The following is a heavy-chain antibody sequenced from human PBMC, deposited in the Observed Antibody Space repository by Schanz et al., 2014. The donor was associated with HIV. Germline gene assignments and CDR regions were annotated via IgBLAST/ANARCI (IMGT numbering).Heavy chain of an antibody. J-gene: IGHJ6*02. CDR2: ISYDGTNK. CDR3: AKDRNQYDSRYIGKGNYYYYYGMDV. Sequence: QVHLVESGGGVVRPGRSLRLSCAASGFTFDSYGMHWVRQAPGKGLEWVAVISYDGTNKVYADSVKGRFTVSRDKSKNTLYLQMKSLRVEDTAVYYCAKDRNQYDSRYIGKGNYYYYYGMDVWGQGTTVTVSS. D-gene: IGHD3-22*01. CDR1: GFTFDSYG. V-gene: IGHV3-30*18.